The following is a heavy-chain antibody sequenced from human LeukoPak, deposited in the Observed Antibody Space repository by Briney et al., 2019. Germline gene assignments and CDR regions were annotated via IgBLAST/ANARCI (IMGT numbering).Heavy chain of an antibody. CDR2: IKQDGSEK. CDR3: ARHKDYYYSYMDV. CDR1: GFTFSSWW. Sequence: GGSLRLSCAVSGFTFSSWWMTWVRQAPGKGLEWVANIKQDGSEKNYVDSVKGRFIISRDNAKNSLDLQMNRLRAADTAVYYCARHKDYYYSYMDVWGKGTTVTISS. V-gene: IGHV3-7*01. J-gene: IGHJ6*03.